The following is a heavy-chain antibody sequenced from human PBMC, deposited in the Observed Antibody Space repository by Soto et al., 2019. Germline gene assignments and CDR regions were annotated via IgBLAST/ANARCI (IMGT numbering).Heavy chain of an antibody. J-gene: IGHJ4*02. CDR3: ARDTRLAVADEGAFDS. CDR2: IWHDGSSV. CDR1: GFTFSSYA. Sequence: QVQLVESGGGVVQPGRSMRLSCAASGFTFSSYAMHWVRQAPGKGLEWVAVIWHDGSSVYYADSVNGRFTISRDNSKNTLYLQMNSLRDEDTAVYFCARDTRLAVADEGAFDSWGQGTLVTVSS. V-gene: IGHV3-33*01. D-gene: IGHD6-19*01.